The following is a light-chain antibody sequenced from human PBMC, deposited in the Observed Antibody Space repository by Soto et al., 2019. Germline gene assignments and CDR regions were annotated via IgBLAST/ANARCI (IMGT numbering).Light chain of an antibody. CDR1: QTIYSY. J-gene: IGKJ1*01. V-gene: IGKV1-8*01. CDR2: AAS. Sequence: AIQMTQSPSSVSASTGDRVTISCRATQTIYSYLAWYQQKPGKAPKLLIYAASTLQSGVPSRFSGSGSGTDFTLTISCLQSEDFATYYCQQYYSYPRTFGQGTKVDIK. CDR3: QQYYSYPRT.